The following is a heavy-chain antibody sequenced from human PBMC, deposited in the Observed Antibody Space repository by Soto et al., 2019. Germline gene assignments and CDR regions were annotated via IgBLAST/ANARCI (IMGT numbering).Heavy chain of an antibody. Sequence: PXXSLSLTGSAARDAFSRYPTRWFRQGPGKGLEWVSAISGSGGGTYYADSVKGRFTISRDNSKNTLYLQMNSLRAEDTAVYYCAKGLWFGELSYWGQGTLVTVSS. CDR1: RDAFSRYP. V-gene: IGHV3-23*01. CDR3: AKGLWFGELSY. D-gene: IGHD3-10*01. CDR2: ISGSGGGT. J-gene: IGHJ4*02.